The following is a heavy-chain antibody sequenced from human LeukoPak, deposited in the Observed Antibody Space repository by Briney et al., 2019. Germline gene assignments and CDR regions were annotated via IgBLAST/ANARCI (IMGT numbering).Heavy chain of an antibody. V-gene: IGHV4-34*01. CDR2: INHSGSTS. Sequence: PSETLSLTCAVYGESFSGYFWNWIRQPPGKGLEWIGEINHSGSTSNHNPSLKSRVTMSVDTSKNQFSLKLSSVTAADTAVYYCHAIYDFWSAQINDYWGQGTLVTVSS. J-gene: IGHJ4*02. D-gene: IGHD3-3*01. CDR1: GESFSGYF. CDR3: HAIYDFWSAQINDY.